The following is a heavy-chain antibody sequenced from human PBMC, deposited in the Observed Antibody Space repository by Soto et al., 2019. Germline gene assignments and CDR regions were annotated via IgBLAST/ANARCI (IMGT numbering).Heavy chain of an antibody. CDR3: ATVKGRRGYSERLGYYYGMDV. D-gene: IGHD5-18*01. V-gene: IGHV1-24*01. CDR2: FDPEDGET. J-gene: IGHJ6*02. CDR1: GYTLTELS. Sequence: GASVKVSCKVSGYTLTELSMHWVLQAPGKGLEWMGGFDPEDGETIYAQKFQGRVTMTEDTSTDTAYMELSSLRSEDTAVYYCATVKGRRGYSERLGYYYGMDVWGQGTTVTVSS.